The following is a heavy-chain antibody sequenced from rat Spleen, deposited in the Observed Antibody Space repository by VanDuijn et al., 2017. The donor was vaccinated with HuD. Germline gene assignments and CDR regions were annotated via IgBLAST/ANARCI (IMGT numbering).Heavy chain of an antibody. V-gene: IGHV3-3*01. CDR1: EYSITSSSR. CDR3: GRGQYRYNWIDY. CDR2: LNSAGST. D-gene: IGHD1-5*01. J-gene: IGHJ2*01. Sequence: EMQLQESGPGLVKPSQSLSLPCSVTEYSITSSSRWNWIRKFPGNKLEWMGSLNSAGSTNYNPSLKSRISITRDTSKNQFFLQVNSVTTEDTATYYCGRGQYRYNWIDYWGQGVMVTVSS.